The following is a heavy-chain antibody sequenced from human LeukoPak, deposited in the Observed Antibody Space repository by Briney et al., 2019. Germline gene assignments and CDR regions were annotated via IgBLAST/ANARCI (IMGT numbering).Heavy chain of an antibody. CDR3: AKSSVRGVIPDWFDP. Sequence: GGSLRLSCAASGFTFSSYAMSWVRQAPGKGLKWVSAISGSGGSTYYADSVKGQFTISRDNSKNTLYLQMNSLRAEDTGVYFCAKSSVRGVIPDWFDPWGQGTLVTVSS. D-gene: IGHD3-10*01. CDR2: ISGSGGST. CDR1: GFTFSSYA. J-gene: IGHJ5*02. V-gene: IGHV3-23*01.